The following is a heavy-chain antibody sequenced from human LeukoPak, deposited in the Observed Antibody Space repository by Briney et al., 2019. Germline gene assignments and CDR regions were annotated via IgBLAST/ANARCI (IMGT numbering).Heavy chain of an antibody. CDR2: IYTSGST. Sequence: PSETLSLTCTVSGGSISSYYWSWIRQPAGKGLEWIGRIYTSGSTNYNPSLESRVTMSVDTSKNQFSLKLSSVTAADTAVYYCARDRRYCSSTSCYTGIVFDYWGQGTLVTVSS. V-gene: IGHV4-4*07. D-gene: IGHD2-2*02. CDR3: ARDRRYCSSTSCYTGIVFDY. CDR1: GGSISSYY. J-gene: IGHJ4*02.